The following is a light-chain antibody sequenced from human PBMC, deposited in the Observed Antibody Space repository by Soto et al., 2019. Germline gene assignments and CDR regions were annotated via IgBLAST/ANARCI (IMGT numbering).Light chain of an antibody. CDR3: HQYNNWPPA. CDR2: GAS. Sequence: ETVMTPSPATLSVSPGERATLSCRASQSVGSNLAWYQLKPGQAPRLLIYGASTRAIGTTTRFSGSGSGTEFTLTISSLQSEDFAVYCCHQYNNWPPAFGQGTKVEIK. CDR1: QSVGSN. J-gene: IGKJ1*01. V-gene: IGKV3-15*01.